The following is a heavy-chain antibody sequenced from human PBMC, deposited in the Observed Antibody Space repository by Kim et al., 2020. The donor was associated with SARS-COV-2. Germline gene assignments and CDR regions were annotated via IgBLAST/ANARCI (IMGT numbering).Heavy chain of an antibody. CDR2: ASFDGSYD. D-gene: IGHD3-16*01. CDR1: GFILSDYT. Sequence: GGSLRLSCLASGFILSDYTMHWVRQAPGKGLEAVAVASFDGSYDYYADSVKGRFTFSRDNSKNALFLEMNDLRNEDTAMYFCARESGRRTFRLSLCFWG. CDR3: ARESGRRTFRLSLCF. J-gene: IGHJ3*01. V-gene: IGHV3-30*04.